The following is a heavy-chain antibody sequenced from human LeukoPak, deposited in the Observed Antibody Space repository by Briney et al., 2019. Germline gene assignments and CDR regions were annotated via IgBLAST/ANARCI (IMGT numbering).Heavy chain of an antibody. D-gene: IGHD3-16*01. Sequence: PGGSLRLSCAASGFTFTSYEMNWVRQVPGKGLEWVSYISGSGSVKYYADSVRGRFTISRDNAKNSLYLQMNSLRVEDTAVYYCARVPESEDTFESALDIWGLGTMVTVSS. V-gene: IGHV3-48*03. CDR3: ARVPESEDTFESALDI. J-gene: IGHJ3*02. CDR2: ISGSGSVK. CDR1: GFTFTSYE.